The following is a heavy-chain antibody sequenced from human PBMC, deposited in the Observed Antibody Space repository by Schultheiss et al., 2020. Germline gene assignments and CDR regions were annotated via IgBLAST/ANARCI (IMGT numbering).Heavy chain of an antibody. CDR2: ISGSGGGT. Sequence: GGSLRLSCAASGFTFSSHAMSWVRQAPGKGLEWVSAISGSGGGTHYADFVKGRFTISRDNSKNTLYLQMNSLRAEDTAVYYCARDTSGIQLWLFDYWGQGTLVTVSS. V-gene: IGHV3-23*01. D-gene: IGHD5-18*01. CDR3: ARDTSGIQLWLFDY. J-gene: IGHJ4*02. CDR1: GFTFSSHA.